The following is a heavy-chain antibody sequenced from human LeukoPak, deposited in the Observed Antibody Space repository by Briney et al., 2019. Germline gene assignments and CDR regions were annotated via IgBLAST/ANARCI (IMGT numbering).Heavy chain of an antibody. CDR1: GHSFTAYY. D-gene: IGHD4-23*01. CDR3: ARAPGYGGNSREDV. CDR2: INPNRGGT. V-gene: IGHV1-2*02. J-gene: IGHJ6*04. Sequence: ASVKVSCKASGHSFTAYYMHWVRQAPGQGLEWMGWINPNRGGTNYAQRFQGRVTMTRDTSISTAYMELSRLRSDDTAVYYCARAPGYGGNSREDVWGKGTTVTVSS.